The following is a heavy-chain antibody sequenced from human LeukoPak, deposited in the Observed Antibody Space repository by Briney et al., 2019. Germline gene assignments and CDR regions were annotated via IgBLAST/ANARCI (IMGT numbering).Heavy chain of an antibody. CDR2: IRYDGSNK. CDR1: GFTFSSYG. V-gene: IGHV3-30*02. J-gene: IGHJ4*02. D-gene: IGHD6-19*01. CDR3: ARDIHSGPGIGYFDY. Sequence: GGSLRLSCAASGFTFSSYGMHWVRQAPGKGLECVAFIRYDGSNKYYADSVKGRFTISRDNSKNTLYLQMNSLRAEDTAVYYCARDIHSGPGIGYFDYWGQGTLVTVSS.